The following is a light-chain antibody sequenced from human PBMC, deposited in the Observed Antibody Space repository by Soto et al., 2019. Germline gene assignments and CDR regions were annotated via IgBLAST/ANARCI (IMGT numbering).Light chain of an antibody. J-gene: IGKJ1*01. CDR3: QQYNAYLWT. Sequence: DIQMTQSPSTLSASVGDRVIITCRASQSISSWLVWYQQKPGKAPKLLIYKASSLHSGVPSRFSGSGSGTEFTLTISSLQPDDFATYYCQQYNAYLWTFGQGTKVEVK. V-gene: IGKV1-5*03. CDR1: QSISSW. CDR2: KAS.